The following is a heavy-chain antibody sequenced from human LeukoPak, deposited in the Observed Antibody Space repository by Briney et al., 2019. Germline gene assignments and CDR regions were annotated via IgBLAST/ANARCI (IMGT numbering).Heavy chain of an antibody. V-gene: IGHV3-23*01. Sequence: GGSLRLSCAASGFTFSTYAMNWFRQAPGKGLEWVSAISADGGYTYYADSVKGRFTMSRDNSKNTLFLQMNSLRAEDTAVYYCARDWGYGDDYWGQGTLVTVSS. CDR1: GFTFSTYA. CDR2: ISADGGYT. J-gene: IGHJ4*02. D-gene: IGHD4/OR15-4a*01. CDR3: ARDWGYGDDY.